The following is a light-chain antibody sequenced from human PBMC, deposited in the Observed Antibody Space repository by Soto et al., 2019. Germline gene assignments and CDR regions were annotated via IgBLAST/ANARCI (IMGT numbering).Light chain of an antibody. CDR3: QLYNDWPQA. J-gene: IGKJ1*01. V-gene: IGKV3-15*01. CDR1: QSVSTN. CDR2: GAS. Sequence: EIVMTQSPGTLSLSPGERATLSCRASQSVSTNLAWYQQIPGQAPRLLIYGASTRATGIPARFSGSGSGTEFTLAISSLQSEDFAVYYCQLYNDWPQAFGLGTKV.